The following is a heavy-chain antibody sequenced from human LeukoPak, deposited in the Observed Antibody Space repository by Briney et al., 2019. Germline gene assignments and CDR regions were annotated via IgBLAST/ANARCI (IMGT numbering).Heavy chain of an antibody. CDR3: ARDAYSSSWTHSDY. CDR1: GFTLSSYS. D-gene: IGHD6-13*01. CDR2: ISSSTNYI. Sequence: PGGSLRLSCAASGFTLSSYSMNWVRQAPGKGLEWVSFISSSTNYIYYADSVKGRFTVSRDNAKNSLYPQMNSLRAEDSAVCYCARDAYSSSWTHSDYWGQGTLVTVSS. V-gene: IGHV3-21*01. J-gene: IGHJ4*02.